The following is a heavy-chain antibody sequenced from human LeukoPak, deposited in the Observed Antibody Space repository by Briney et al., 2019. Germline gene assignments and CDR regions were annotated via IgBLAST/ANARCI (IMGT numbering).Heavy chain of an antibody. J-gene: IGHJ4*02. Sequence: PGGSLRLSCAASGFTFSSHWMSWVRQAPGKGLEWVANIKQDGSEKYYVDSVKGRFTISRDNAKNSLYLQMNSLRAEDTAVYYCARDCGTTFCSLFDYWGQGTLVTVSS. V-gene: IGHV3-7*01. CDR3: ARDCGTTFCSLFDY. CDR2: IKQDGSEK. CDR1: GFTFSSHW. D-gene: IGHD2/OR15-2a*01.